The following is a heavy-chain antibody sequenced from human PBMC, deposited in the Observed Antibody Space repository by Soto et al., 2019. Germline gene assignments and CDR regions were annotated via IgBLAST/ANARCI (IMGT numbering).Heavy chain of an antibody. CDR1: GDSINGGGYY. CDR3: VRGSDRYGSSGYLFDC. CDR2: IYDSGAT. V-gene: IGHV4-31*03. Sequence: SETLSLTCTVSGDSINGGGYYWTWIRQHPGKGLEWIGYIYDSGATYYNTSLKSRVVISADPSKNQFSLRVNSLTAADTAVYYCVRGSDRYGSSGYLFDCWGEGTLVTVSS. D-gene: IGHD6-13*01. J-gene: IGHJ4*02.